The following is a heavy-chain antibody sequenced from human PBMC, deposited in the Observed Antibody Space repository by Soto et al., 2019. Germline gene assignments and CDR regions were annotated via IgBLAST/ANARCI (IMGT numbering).Heavy chain of an antibody. Sequence: QVQLQQWGDGLLKPSETLSLTCAVYGGSFSSYYWNWIRQSPGKGLEWIGDINRIGSANYNPSLTGRGTMSVESSKIQFYLGLTSVTAADTAMYYCARGGVDMIRGITGKRTWLDPWGQGTVVIVS. D-gene: IGHD3-10*01. V-gene: IGHV4-34*01. CDR1: GGSFSSYY. CDR3: ARGGVDMIRGITGKRTWLDP. J-gene: IGHJ5*02. CDR2: INRIGSA.